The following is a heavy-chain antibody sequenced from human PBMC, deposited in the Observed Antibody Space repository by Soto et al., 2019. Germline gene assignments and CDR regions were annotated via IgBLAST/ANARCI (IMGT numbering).Heavy chain of an antibody. CDR2: IYASGNS. CDR3: AKESGAPAGTAEF. J-gene: IGHJ4*02. V-gene: IGHV4-4*07. CDR1: GASLSNSY. Sequence: ASETLSLTCTVSGASLSNSYWSWIRQPAGERLEWSGRIYASGNSNYNPSLNSRVSMSIDTSKSQFSLRVTSVTAADTAMYHCAKESGAPAGTAEFWGPGILVTVSS. D-gene: IGHD2-2*01.